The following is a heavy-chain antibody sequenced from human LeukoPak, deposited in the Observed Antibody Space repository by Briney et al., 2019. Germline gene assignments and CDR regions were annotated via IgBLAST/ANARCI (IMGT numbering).Heavy chain of an antibody. J-gene: IGHJ4*02. D-gene: IGHD3-10*01. V-gene: IGHV4-59*01. CDR3: ATTNMVRGGTLED. CDR1: GSSISSYY. Sequence: SETLSLTCTVSGSSISSYYWSWIRQPPGKGLEWIGYIYYSGSTNYNPSLKSRVTISVDTSKNQFSLKPSSVTAADTAVYYCATTNMVRGGTLEDWGQGTLVTVSS. CDR2: IYYSGST.